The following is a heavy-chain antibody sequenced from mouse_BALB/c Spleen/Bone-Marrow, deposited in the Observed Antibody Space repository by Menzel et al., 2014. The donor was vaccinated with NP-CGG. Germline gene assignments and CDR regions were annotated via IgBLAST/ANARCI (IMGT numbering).Heavy chain of an antibody. J-gene: IGHJ3*01. CDR2: IDPSDSYT. V-gene: IGHV1-69*02. D-gene: IGHD2-4*01. CDR1: GYTFTSYW. Sequence: VQLQQSGAEFVKPGVSVKLSCKASGYTFTSYWMHWVKQRPGHGLEWIGEIDPSDSYTKYNQNFKGKATLTADKSSSTAYMQLSSLTSEDSAVYYCARTYYDYDWFAYWGQGTLVTVSA. CDR3: ARTYYDYDWFAY.